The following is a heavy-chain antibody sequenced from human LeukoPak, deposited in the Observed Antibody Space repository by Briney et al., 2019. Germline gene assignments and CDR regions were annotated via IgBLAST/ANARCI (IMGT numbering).Heavy chain of an antibody. CDR1: GYTFTGYH. J-gene: IGHJ4*02. CDR2: INPNSGDT. Sequence: ASVTVSCTASGYTFTGYHMHWVRQAPGQGLEWMGRINPNSGDTNYAQKFQGRVTMTRGTSISTAYVELSRLRSDDTAVYYCARDYCSSTSCLFDYWGQGTLVTVSS. V-gene: IGHV1-2*06. D-gene: IGHD2-2*01. CDR3: ARDYCSSTSCLFDY.